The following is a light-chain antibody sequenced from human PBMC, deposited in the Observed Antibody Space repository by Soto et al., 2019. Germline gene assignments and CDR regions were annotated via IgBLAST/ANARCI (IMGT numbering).Light chain of an antibody. J-gene: IGKJ5*01. CDR3: QQLYTLPFT. CDR1: QGISSW. Sequence: DIQMTQSPSSVSASVGDRVTITCRASQGISSWLAWYQQKPGKAPKLLIYEASTLQSGVPSRFSGSGSGTEFTLTISGLLPEDFAAYHCQQLYTLPFTFGQGTRLE. V-gene: IGKV1-12*01. CDR2: EAS.